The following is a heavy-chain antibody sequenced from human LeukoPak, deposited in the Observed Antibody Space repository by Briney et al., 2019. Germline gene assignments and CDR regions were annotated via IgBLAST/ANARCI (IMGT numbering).Heavy chain of an antibody. Sequence: SQTLSLTCAISGDCVTSNSAAWNWIRQSPSRGLEWLGRTFYRYQRHNDYAVSLTRRITINPAKPKYPFSLRLNSVTPGDTAVYYCARSKFGYVYWFDPGGQGTRDTVS. J-gene: IGHJ5*02. D-gene: IGHD3-16*01. V-gene: IGHV6-1*01. CDR3: ARSKFGYVYWFDP. CDR1: GDCVTSNSAA. CDR2: TFYRYQRHN.